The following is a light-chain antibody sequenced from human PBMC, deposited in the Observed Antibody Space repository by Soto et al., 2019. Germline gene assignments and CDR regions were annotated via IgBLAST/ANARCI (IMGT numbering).Light chain of an antibody. CDR3: QQYNNWPPIT. Sequence: EIQMTQSPSSVSASVGDRVTITCRASQGISTWLAWYQQKAGKAPNLLIYGASNLHSGVPSRFSGSGSGTNFTLTISSLQPEDFAVYYCQQYNNWPPITFGQGTRLEIK. CDR1: QGISTW. V-gene: IGKV1-12*01. CDR2: GAS. J-gene: IGKJ5*01.